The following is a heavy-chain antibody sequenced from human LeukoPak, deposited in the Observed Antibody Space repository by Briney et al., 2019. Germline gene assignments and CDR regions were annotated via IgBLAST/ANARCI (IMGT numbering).Heavy chain of an antibody. D-gene: IGHD3-10*01. J-gene: IGHJ4*02. Sequence: KPSETLSLTCAVYGGSFSGYYWSWIRQPAGKGLEWIGRIYSSGSTNYNPSLKSRVTMSVDTSKNQFSLKLSSVTAADTAVYYCARGQYYYGSGSQRFDYWGQGTLVTVSS. CDR3: ARGQYYYGSGSQRFDY. CDR2: IYSSGST. V-gene: IGHV4-59*10. CDR1: GGSFSGYY.